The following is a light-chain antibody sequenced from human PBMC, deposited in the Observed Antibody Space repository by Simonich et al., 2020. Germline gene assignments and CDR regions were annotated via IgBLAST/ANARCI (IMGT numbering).Light chain of an antibody. CDR2: DVS. CDR1: SSDVGGYNY. J-gene: IGLJ3*02. CDR3: SSYAGSNLWV. V-gene: IGLV2-11*01. Sequence: QSALTQPRSVSGSPGQSVTISCTGTSSDVGGYNYVSWYQQHPGKAPKLMIYDVSKRPSGVPDRFSGSKSGNTASLTISGLQAEDEADYYCSSYAGSNLWVFGGGTKLTVL.